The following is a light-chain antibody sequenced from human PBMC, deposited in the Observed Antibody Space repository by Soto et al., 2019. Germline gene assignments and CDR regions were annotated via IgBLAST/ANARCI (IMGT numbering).Light chain of an antibody. CDR2: GAS. CDR3: LQDINYPWT. CDR1: QGIGNA. Sequence: AIQMTQSLSSQRACVGERVSVYRRASQGIGNALGWYQQKPGKPPKVLIYGASNLQSGVPPRFSGSGSGTDFTLAISSLQPEDSATYYCLQDINYPWTFGQGTKVDNK. V-gene: IGKV1-6*01. J-gene: IGKJ1*01.